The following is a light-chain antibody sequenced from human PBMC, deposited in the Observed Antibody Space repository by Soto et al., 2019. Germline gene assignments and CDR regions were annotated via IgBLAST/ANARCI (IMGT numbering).Light chain of an antibody. CDR3: QQYSIGPPPYT. Sequence: EIVMTQSPATRSVSPGERATLSCRASRSVSNNLAWYQQRPGQAPRLLIYGAYNRATGIPPRFSGSGSETEFTLTISSPQSEDFAVYCCQQYSIGPPPYTFGQGTKLEI. J-gene: IGKJ2*01. CDR1: RSVSNN. V-gene: IGKV3-15*01. CDR2: GAY.